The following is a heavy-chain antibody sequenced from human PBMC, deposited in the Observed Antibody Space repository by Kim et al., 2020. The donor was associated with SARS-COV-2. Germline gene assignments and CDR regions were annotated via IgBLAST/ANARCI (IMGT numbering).Heavy chain of an antibody. J-gene: IGHJ4*02. V-gene: IGHV5-51*01. D-gene: IGHD1-7*01. CDR3: ASRVRNWNYDFDY. Sequence: IPSFEGQVTILADKSISTVYLQWSSLKASDTAMYYCASRVRNWNYDFDYWGQGTLVTVSS.